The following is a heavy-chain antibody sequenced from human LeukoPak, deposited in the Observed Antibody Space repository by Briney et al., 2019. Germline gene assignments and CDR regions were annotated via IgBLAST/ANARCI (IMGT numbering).Heavy chain of an antibody. Sequence: GGSLRLSCAASGFTFSSYAMHWVRQAPGKGLEYVSAISSNGGSTYYANSVKGRFTISRDNSKSTLYLQMNSLRAEDTAVYYCARARSSYGYGDAFDIWGQGTMVTVSS. CDR3: ARARSSYGYGDAFDI. J-gene: IGHJ3*02. CDR2: ISSNGGST. V-gene: IGHV3-64*01. D-gene: IGHD5-18*01. CDR1: GFTFSSYA.